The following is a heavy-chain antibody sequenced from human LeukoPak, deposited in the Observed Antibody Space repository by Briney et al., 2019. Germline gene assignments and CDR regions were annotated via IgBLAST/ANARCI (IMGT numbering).Heavy chain of an antibody. CDR3: ARRNVVGATTFFDY. J-gene: IGHJ4*02. V-gene: IGHV3-74*01. D-gene: IGHD1-26*01. CDR1: GFTFSSYW. Sequence: GGSLRLSCAASGFTFSSYWMHWARQAPGKGLVWVSRINSDGSSTSYADSVKGRFTISRDNAKNTLYLQMNSLRVEDTAVYYCARRNVVGATTFFDYWGQGTLVTVSS. CDR2: INSDGSST.